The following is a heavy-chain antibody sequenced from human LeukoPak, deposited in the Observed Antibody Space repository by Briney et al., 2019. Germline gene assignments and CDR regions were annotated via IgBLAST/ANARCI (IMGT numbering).Heavy chain of an antibody. Sequence: PGGSLRFSCAASGFTFSSYAMSWVRQAPGKGLEWVSAISGSGGSTYYADSVKGRFTISRDNAKNSLYLQMNSLRAEDTAVYYCARDSVAAVTIDYWGQGTLVTVSS. CDR2: ISGSGGST. J-gene: IGHJ4*02. CDR3: ARDSVAAVTIDY. D-gene: IGHD4-17*01. CDR1: GFTFSSYA. V-gene: IGHV3-23*01.